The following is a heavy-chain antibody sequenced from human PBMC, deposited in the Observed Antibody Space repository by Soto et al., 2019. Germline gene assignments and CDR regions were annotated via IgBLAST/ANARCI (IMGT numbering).Heavy chain of an antibody. V-gene: IGHV3-30*18. CDR2: ISYDGSNK. CDR1: GFTFSSYG. D-gene: IGHD3-3*01. CDR3: SNLYHFWKNDAFDI. J-gene: IGHJ3*02. Sequence: QVQLVESGGGVVQPGRSLRLSCAASGFTFSSYGMHWVRQAPGKGLEWVAVISYDGSNKYYADSVKGRFTISRDNSKNTLYLQMSSLRAEDTAVYYCSNLYHFWKNDAFDIWGQGTMVTVSS.